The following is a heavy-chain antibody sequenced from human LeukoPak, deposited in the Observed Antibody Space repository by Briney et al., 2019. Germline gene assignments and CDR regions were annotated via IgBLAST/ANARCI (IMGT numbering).Heavy chain of an antibody. CDR1: GGSISSGSYY. V-gene: IGHV4-61*02. J-gene: IGHJ4*02. D-gene: IGHD2-2*01. CDR3: ASQSRNSYYFDY. Sequence: PSETLSLXCTVSGGSISSGSYYWSWIRQPAGKGLEWIGRIYGSGSTNYNPSLKSRVTISVDTSKNQFSLKLSSVTAADTAVYYCASQSRNSYYFDYWGQGTLVTVSS. CDR2: IYGSGST.